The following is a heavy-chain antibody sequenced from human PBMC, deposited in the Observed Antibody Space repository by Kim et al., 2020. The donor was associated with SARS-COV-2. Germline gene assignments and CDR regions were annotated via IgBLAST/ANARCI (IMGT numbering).Heavy chain of an antibody. CDR3: AYHYYYDYGMGV. Sequence: YYADSVKGRFTISRDNAKNSLYLQMNSLRAEDTAVYYCAYHYYYDYGMGVWGQGTTVTVSS. J-gene: IGHJ6*02. V-gene: IGHV3-23*01.